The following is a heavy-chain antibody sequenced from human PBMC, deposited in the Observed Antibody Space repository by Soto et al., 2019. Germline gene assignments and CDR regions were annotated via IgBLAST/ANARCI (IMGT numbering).Heavy chain of an antibody. CDR3: ARGARSGYSYYYYYMDV. CDR2: MNPNSGNT. V-gene: IGHV1-8*01. J-gene: IGHJ6*03. D-gene: IGHD3-3*01. CDR1: GYTFTSYD. Sequence: GASVKVSWKASGYTFTSYDSNWVRQATGQGLEWMGWMNPNSGNTGYAQKFQGRVTMTRNTSISTAYMELSSLRSEDTAVYYCARGARSGYSYYYYYMDVWGKGTTVTVSS.